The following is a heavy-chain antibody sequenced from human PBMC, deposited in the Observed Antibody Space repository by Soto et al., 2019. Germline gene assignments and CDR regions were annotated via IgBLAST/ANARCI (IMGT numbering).Heavy chain of an antibody. CDR1: GYTFTSYD. V-gene: IGHV1-8*01. CDR3: ARSVGGSNVNFDY. J-gene: IGHJ4*02. Sequence: QVQLVQSGAEVRTPGASVKVSCKASGYTFTSYDINWVRQATGQGPEWMGWMNPDSGNTGYVQKLKGRVTMTRNTAISTAYMELSSLRSEDTAVYYCARSVGGSNVNFDYWGQGTLVTVSS. CDR2: MNPDSGNT. D-gene: IGHD3-10*01.